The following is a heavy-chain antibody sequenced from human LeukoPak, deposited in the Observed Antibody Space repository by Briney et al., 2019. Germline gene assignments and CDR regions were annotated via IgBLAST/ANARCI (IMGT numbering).Heavy chain of an antibody. Sequence: ASVKVSCKASGYTFTSYGISWVRQAPGQGLEWMGWISAYNGNTNYAQKLQGGVTMTTDTSTSTAYMELRSLRSDDTAVYYCARDVAVAGTPEPYYYYYGMDVWGQGTTVTVSS. CDR2: ISAYNGNT. J-gene: IGHJ6*02. CDR3: ARDVAVAGTPEPYYYYYGMDV. CDR1: GYTFTSYG. V-gene: IGHV1-18*01. D-gene: IGHD6-19*01.